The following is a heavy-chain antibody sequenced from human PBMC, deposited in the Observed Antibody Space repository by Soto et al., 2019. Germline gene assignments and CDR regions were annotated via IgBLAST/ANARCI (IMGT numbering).Heavy chain of an antibody. CDR1: GFTFSSYA. D-gene: IGHD3-10*01. CDR3: AKVVYGSGSYYNPVPMDV. V-gene: IGHV3-23*01. J-gene: IGHJ6*02. CDR2: ISGSGGST. Sequence: HPGGSLRLSCAASGFTFSSYAMSWVRQAPGKGLEWVSAISGSGGSTYYADSVKGRFTISRDNSKNTLYLQMNSLRAEDTAVYYCAKVVYGSGSYYNPVPMDVWGQGTTVTVSS.